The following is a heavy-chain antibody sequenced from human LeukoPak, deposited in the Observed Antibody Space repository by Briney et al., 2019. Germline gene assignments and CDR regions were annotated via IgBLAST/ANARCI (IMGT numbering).Heavy chain of an antibody. CDR2: ITGNGAGT. CDR3: AKDRPNFYDSSGHYYRRDGDY. Sequence: GGSLRLSCAASGFTFRIYAMSWVRQAPGRGLEWVSSITGNGAGTFYTDSVKGRFTISRDNSENTLFLQMNSLRAEDTAIYYCAKDRPNFYDSSGHYYRRDGDYWGQGTLVTVSS. D-gene: IGHD3-22*01. V-gene: IGHV3-23*01. J-gene: IGHJ4*02. CDR1: GFTFRIYA.